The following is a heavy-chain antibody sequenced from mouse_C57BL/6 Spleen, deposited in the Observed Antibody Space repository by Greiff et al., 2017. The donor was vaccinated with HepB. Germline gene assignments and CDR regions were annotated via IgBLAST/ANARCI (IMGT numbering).Heavy chain of an antibody. D-gene: IGHD1-1*01. CDR1: GYTFTSYW. V-gene: IGHV1-69*01. Sequence: QVQLKQSGAELVMPGASVKLSCKASGYTFTSYWMHWVKQRPGQGLEWIGEIDPSDSYTNYNQKFKGKSTLTVDKSSSTAYMQLSSLTSEDSAVYYCAKGRAMDYWGQGTSVTVSS. CDR2: IDPSDSYT. CDR3: AKGRAMDY. J-gene: IGHJ4*01.